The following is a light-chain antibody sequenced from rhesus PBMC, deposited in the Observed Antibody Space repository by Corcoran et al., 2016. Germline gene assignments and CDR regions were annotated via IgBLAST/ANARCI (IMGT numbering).Light chain of an antibody. CDR3: QQYSSSPFT. CDR1: QSISSW. V-gene: IGKV1-22*01. CDR2: KAS. J-gene: IGKJ3*01. Sequence: DIQMTQSPSSLSASVGDTVTIPCRASQSISSWLAWYQQKPGKAPKLLIYKASTLQSGVPSRFSGSGSGTDFTLTISSLQSEDFATYYCQQYSSSPFTFGPGTKLDIK.